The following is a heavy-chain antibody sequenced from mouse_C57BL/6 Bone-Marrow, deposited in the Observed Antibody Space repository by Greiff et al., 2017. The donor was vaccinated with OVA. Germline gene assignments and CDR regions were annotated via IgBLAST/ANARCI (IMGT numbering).Heavy chain of an antibody. J-gene: IGHJ3*01. CDR2: IYPGSGST. CDR1: GYTFTSYW. D-gene: IGHD1-1*01. V-gene: IGHV1-55*01. Sequence: VQLQQPGAELVKPGASVKMSCKASGYTFTSYWITWVKQRPGQGLEWIGDIYPGSGSTNYNEKFKSKATLTVDTSSSTAYMQLSSLTSEDSAVYYCAREIHYYGSSSWFAYWGQGTLVTVSA. CDR3: AREIHYYGSSSWFAY.